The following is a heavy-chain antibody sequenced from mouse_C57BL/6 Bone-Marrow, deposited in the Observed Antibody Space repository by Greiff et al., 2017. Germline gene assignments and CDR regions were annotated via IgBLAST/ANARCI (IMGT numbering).Heavy chain of an antibody. V-gene: IGHV5-6*01. CDR3: ARRGYGSSSLYYFDY. CDR2: ISSGGSYT. CDR1: GVTFSSYG. D-gene: IGHD1-1*01. Sequence: EVQRVESGGDLVKPGGSLKLSCADSGVTFSSYGLSWVRQTPDKRLEWVATISSGGSYTSYPDSVKGRFTISRDNVNHTLYLQMSRLMSEDTAMYYCARRGYGSSSLYYFDYGGQGTTLTVSS. J-gene: IGHJ2*01.